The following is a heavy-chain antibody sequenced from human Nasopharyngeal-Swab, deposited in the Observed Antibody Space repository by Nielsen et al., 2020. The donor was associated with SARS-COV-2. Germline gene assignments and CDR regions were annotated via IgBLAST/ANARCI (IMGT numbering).Heavy chain of an antibody. CDR2: FDPEEKET. V-gene: IGHV1-24*01. D-gene: IGHD5-12*01. CDR3: VRGFIVATIFHYYYYMDV. J-gene: IGHJ6*03. Sequence: ASVKVSCKVSGYTLNELSMQWVRQAPGKGLEWMGGFDPEEKETIYAQKFQGRVTMTRNTSISTAYMELSSLRSEDTAVYYCVRGFIVATIFHYYYYMDVWGKGTTVTVSS. CDR1: GYTLNELS.